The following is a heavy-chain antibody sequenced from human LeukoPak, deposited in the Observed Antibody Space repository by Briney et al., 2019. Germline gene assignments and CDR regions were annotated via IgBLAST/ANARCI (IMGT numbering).Heavy chain of an antibody. CDR3: AKDSTVVLVPAAVLFES. Sequence: QASETLSLTCTVSGGSISSYYWNWVRQAPGKGLEWVASIRGRGDSTYYADSVKGRFTISRDNSKNTLYLQMNNLRAEDTAVYYCAKDSTVVLVPAAVLFESWGQGSLVTVSS. J-gene: IGHJ4*02. CDR1: GGSISSYY. CDR2: IRGRGDST. D-gene: IGHD2-2*01. V-gene: IGHV3-23*01.